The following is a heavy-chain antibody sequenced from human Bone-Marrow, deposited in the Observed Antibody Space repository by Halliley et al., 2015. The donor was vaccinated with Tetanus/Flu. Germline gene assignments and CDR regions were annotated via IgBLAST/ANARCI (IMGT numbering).Heavy chain of an antibody. CDR3: TKDCSSSSCLPYYHYGMDV. J-gene: IGHJ6*02. D-gene: IGHD2-2*01. CDR2: SSWAT. V-gene: IGHV4-59*01. Sequence: SSWATNYTPSLKSRVTISSDTSKNQVFLKLTSVTAVDTAIYYCTKDCSSSSCLPYYHYGMDVWGQGTTVTVSS.